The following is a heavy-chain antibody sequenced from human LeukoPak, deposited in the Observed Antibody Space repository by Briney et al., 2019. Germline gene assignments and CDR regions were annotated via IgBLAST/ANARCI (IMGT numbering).Heavy chain of an antibody. D-gene: IGHD3-9*01. J-gene: IGHJ4*02. Sequence: PGRSLRLSCAASGFTLSRYGMHWVRQAPGKGLEWVAVIWNDGRNKYYADSVKGRFTISRDNSKNTLYIQMNSLRAEDTAVYYCARSFYDILIGYYQYFDYWGQGTLVTVSS. CDR3: ARSFYDILIGYYQYFDY. CDR2: IWNDGRNK. CDR1: GFTLSRYG. V-gene: IGHV3-33*01.